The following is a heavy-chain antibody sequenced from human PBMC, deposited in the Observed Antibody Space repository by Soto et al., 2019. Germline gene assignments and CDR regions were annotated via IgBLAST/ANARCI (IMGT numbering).Heavy chain of an antibody. CDR2: IKQDGSEK. Sequence: GGSLSLFCAASGFTLSSYWMSWVRQAPGKGLEWLANIKQDGSEKYYVDSVKGRFTISRDNAKNSLYLQMNSPRAEDTAVYYCARVNGITMIVVVNLHYYGMDVWGQGTTVTVSS. CDR3: ARVNGITMIVVVNLHYYGMDV. D-gene: IGHD3-22*01. CDR1: GFTLSSYW. J-gene: IGHJ6*02. V-gene: IGHV3-7*03.